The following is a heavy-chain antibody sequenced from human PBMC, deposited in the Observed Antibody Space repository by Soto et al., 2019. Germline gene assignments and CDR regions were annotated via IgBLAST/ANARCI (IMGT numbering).Heavy chain of an antibody. CDR3: ARVQGRWYGSGSYQGMDV. D-gene: IGHD3-10*01. J-gene: IGHJ6*02. V-gene: IGHV3-33*01. CDR1: GFTFSSYG. Sequence: QVQLVESGGGVVQPGRSLRPSCAASGFTFSSYGMYWVRQAPGKGLEWVAVIWYDGSNKYYADSVKGRFTISRDNSKNTLYLQMNSLRAEDTAVYYCARVQGRWYGSGSYQGMDVWGQGTTVTVSS. CDR2: IWYDGSNK.